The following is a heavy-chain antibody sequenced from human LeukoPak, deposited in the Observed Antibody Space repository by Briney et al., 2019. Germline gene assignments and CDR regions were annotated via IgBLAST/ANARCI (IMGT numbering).Heavy chain of an antibody. CDR3: ARDARRDGYNRLGDAFDI. D-gene: IGHD5-24*01. J-gene: IGHJ3*02. Sequence: PSETLSLTCTVSGVSISSSNSYWGWIRQPPGKGLEWIGSIYYSGNTYYNASLKSQVSISIDTSKNQFSLKLSSVTAADTAVCYCARDARRDGYNRLGDAFDIWGQGTMVTVSS. CDR1: GVSISSSNSY. V-gene: IGHV4-39*07. CDR2: IYYSGNT.